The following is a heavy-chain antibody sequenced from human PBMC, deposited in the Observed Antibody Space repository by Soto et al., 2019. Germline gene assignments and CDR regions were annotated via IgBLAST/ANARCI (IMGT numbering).Heavy chain of an antibody. D-gene: IGHD4-4*01. CDR3: AKEIADYSNYGLLPDYFDY. V-gene: IGHV3-23*01. J-gene: IGHJ4*02. CDR2: ISGSGGST. CDR1: GFTFSSYA. Sequence: PGGSLRLSCAASGFTFSSYAMSWVRQAPGKGLEWVSAISGSGGSTYYADSVKGRFTISRDNSKNTLYLQMNSLRAEDTAVYYCAKEIADYSNYGLLPDYFDYWGQGTLVTVSS.